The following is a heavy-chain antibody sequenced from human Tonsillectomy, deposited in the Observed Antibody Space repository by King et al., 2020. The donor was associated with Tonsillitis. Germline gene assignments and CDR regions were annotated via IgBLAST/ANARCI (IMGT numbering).Heavy chain of an antibody. D-gene: IGHD6-19*01. CDR3: ARDGEEGSGWPPFDY. Sequence: QLVQSGAEVKKPGASVKVSCKASGYTFTDYYIHWVRQAPGQGLEWMGWINPNSGGTDYAQKFQGWVTMTRDTSISTAYMELSRLRSGDTAVYYCARDGEEGSGWPPFDYWGQGTLVTGSS. CDR1: GYTFTDYY. CDR2: INPNSGGT. V-gene: IGHV1-2*04. J-gene: IGHJ4*02.